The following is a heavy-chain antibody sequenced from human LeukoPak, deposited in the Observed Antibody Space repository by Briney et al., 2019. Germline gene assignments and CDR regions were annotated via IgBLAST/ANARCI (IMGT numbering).Heavy chain of an antibody. V-gene: IGHV4-39*07. Sequence: SETLSLTCTVSGGSISSSSYYWGWIRQPPGKGLEWIGEINHSGSTNYNPSLKSRVTISVDTSKNQFSLKLSSVTAADTAVYYCASWTYYFDYWGQGTLVTVSS. J-gene: IGHJ4*02. D-gene: IGHD3/OR15-3a*01. CDR3: ASWTYYFDY. CDR1: GGSISSSSYY. CDR2: INHSGST.